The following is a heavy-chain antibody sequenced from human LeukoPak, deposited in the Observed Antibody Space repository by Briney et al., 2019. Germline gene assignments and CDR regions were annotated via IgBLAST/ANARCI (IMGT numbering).Heavy chain of an antibody. CDR3: ARSRYCSTITCYTSPNWFDP. CDR2: ISSNGDST. CDR1: EFTFNTYA. Sequence: VGSLRLSCAPSEFTFNTYAMHWIRQAPGKGLEYVSAISSNGDSTYYANSVKDRFTISRDNSKNTLYLQMGRLRAEDMAVYYCARSRYCSTITCYTSPNWFDPWGQGTLVTVSS. D-gene: IGHD2-2*02. J-gene: IGHJ5*02. V-gene: IGHV3-64*01.